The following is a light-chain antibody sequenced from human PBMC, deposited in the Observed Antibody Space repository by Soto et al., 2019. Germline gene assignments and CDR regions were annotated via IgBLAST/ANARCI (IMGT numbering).Light chain of an antibody. CDR2: DAS. J-gene: IGKJ1*01. CDR3: QHYVTSLTT. V-gene: IGKV3-11*01. CDR1: QSVSSY. Sequence: EIVMTQSPATLSVSPGESATLSCRASQSVSSYLAWYQQKPGQAPRLLIYDASNRATGIPARFSGSGSGTDFTLTISRLEPEDFAVYYCQHYVTSLTTFGQGTKVDIK.